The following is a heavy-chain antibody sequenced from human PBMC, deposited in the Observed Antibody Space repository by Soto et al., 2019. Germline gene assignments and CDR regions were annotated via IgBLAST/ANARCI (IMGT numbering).Heavy chain of an antibody. J-gene: IGHJ4*02. CDR2: TYYSGST. Sequence: SETLSLTCTVSGGSISGYYWSWIRQPPGKGLEWIGYTYYSGSTNYNPSLKSRVTISIDTSTNQFSLKLDSVTAADTAVYYCARSRAGIAARKPFEYWGQGILVTSPQ. D-gene: IGHD6-25*01. CDR3: ARSRAGIAARKPFEY. CDR1: GGSISGYY. V-gene: IGHV4-59*01.